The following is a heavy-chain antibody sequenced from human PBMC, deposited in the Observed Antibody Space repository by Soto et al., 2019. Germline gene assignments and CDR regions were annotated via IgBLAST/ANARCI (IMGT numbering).Heavy chain of an antibody. Sequence: EVQLVESGGGLVKPGGSLRLSCAASGFTFSSYSMNWVRQAPGKGLEWVSSISSSSSYIYYADSVKGRFTISRDNAKNSLYLQMNSPRAEDTAVYYCARETVAAIDYWGQGTLVTVSS. J-gene: IGHJ4*02. CDR2: ISSSSSYI. V-gene: IGHV3-21*01. CDR1: GFTFSSYS. D-gene: IGHD6-19*01. CDR3: ARETVAAIDY.